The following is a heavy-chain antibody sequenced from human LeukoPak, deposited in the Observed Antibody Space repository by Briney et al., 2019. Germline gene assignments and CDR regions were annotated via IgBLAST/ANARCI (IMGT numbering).Heavy chain of an antibody. CDR2: INPSGGST. Sequence: GASVKTSCKASGYTFTSYYMHWVRQAPGQGLEWMGIINPSGGSTSYAQKFQGRVTMPRDTSTSTVYMELSSLRSEDTAVYYCAQIVGATWAFDYWGQGTLVTVSS. D-gene: IGHD1-26*01. J-gene: IGHJ4*02. CDR3: AQIVGATWAFDY. V-gene: IGHV1-46*01. CDR1: GYTFTSYY.